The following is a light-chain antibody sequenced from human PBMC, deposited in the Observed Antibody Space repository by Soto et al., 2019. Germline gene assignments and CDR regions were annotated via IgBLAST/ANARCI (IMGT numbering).Light chain of an antibody. V-gene: IGKV3D-20*02. J-gene: IGKJ1*01. CDR1: QTISNNY. CDR2: AVS. Sequence: EIVLTQSPGTLTLSPGESAALSCRASQTISNNYLVWYRQKPGQAPRLLIYAVSSRAAGIPDRFRSIGSGKDVALTIARLATEYSAVYYCQQHSNRPWTFGQGTRVEI. CDR3: QQHSNRPWT.